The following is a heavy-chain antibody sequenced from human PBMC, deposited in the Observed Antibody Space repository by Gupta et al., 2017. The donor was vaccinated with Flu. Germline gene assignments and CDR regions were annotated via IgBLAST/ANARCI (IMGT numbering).Heavy chain of an antibody. D-gene: IGHD6-19*01. CDR2: IRSKANSYAT. J-gene: IGHJ4*02. CDR1: GFTFSGSA. Sequence: EVQLVESGGGLVQPGGSLKLSCAASGFTFSGSAMHGVRQASGKGLEWVGRIRSKANSYATAYAASVKGRFTISRDDSKNTAYLQMNSLKTEDTAVYYCTSYLSGGSGRPGTDYWGQGTLVTVSS. V-gene: IGHV3-73*01. CDR3: TSYLSGGSGRPGTDY.